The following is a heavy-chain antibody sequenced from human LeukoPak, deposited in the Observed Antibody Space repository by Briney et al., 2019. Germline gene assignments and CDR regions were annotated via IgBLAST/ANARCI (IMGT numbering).Heavy chain of an antibody. CDR1: GFTFSDHY. D-gene: IGHD6-13*01. J-gene: IGHJ4*02. CDR2: TRNKANSYTT. V-gene: IGHV3-72*01. CDR3: ARVRGSSWSTNYFDY. Sequence: PGGSLRLSCAASGFTFSDHYMDWVRQAPGKGLEWVGRTRNKANSYTTEYAASVKGRFTISRDDSKNSLYLQMNSLTTADTAVYYCARVRGSSWSTNYFDYWGQGTLVTVSS.